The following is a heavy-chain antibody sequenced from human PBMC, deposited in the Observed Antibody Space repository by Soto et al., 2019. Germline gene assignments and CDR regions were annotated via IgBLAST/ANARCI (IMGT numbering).Heavy chain of an antibody. D-gene: IGHD3-9*01. Sequence: GGSLRLSCAASGFTFSNFAMSWVRQAPGKGLEWVSAISGSGGTIYYADSVKGRFTISRDNSKNTLYLQMNSLRAEDTAIYYCANSYYDIYCGQGTLVTVSS. J-gene: IGHJ4*02. CDR1: GFTFSNFA. CDR2: ISGSGGTI. V-gene: IGHV3-23*01. CDR3: ANSYYDIY.